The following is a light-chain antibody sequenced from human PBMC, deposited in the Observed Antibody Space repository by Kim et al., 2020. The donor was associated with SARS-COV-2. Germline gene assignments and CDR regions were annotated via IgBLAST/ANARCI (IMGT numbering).Light chain of an antibody. V-gene: IGLV2-11*01. CDR1: SSDVGAYNS. CDR2: DVS. Sequence: SVNISCTGTSSDVGAYNSVSWYHEHPGKAPKLIIYDVSKRPSVVPDRFSGSKSGNTASLTISWLQAEDEADYYCCSYAGTYTFLWVFGGGTKLTVL. J-gene: IGLJ3*02. CDR3: CSYAGTYTFLWV.